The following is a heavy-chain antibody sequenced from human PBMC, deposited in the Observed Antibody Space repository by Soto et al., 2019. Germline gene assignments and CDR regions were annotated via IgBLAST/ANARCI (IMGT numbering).Heavy chain of an antibody. V-gene: IGHV1-69*01. CDR1: GGVFGRFS. D-gene: IGHD1-26*01. CDR2: IIPIYGTA. J-gene: IGHJ6*02. Sequence: QVQLVQSGAEVRKPGSSVKVSCKASGGVFGRFSITWVRQAPGQGLEWIGGIIPIYGTANYAQTFQGRVTITADAATSTAYVEVSSLGSEDTAVYYCAKDRRADWESYYYYAMDVWGQGTTVIVSS. CDR3: AKDRRADWESYYYYAMDV.